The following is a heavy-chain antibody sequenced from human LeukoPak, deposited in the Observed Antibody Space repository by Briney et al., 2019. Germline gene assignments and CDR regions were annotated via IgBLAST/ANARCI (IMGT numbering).Heavy chain of an antibody. CDR2: MNPNSGNT. V-gene: IGHV1-8*01. CDR1: GYTFTSYD. Sequence: ASVKVSCKASGYTFTSYDINWVRQATGQGLEWMGWMNPNSGNTGYAQKFQGRVTMTRNTSISTAYMELSSLRSVDTAVYYCARGDSSSWYLIYYYYGMDVWGQGTTVTVSS. CDR3: ARGDSSSWYLIYYYYGMDV. J-gene: IGHJ6*02. D-gene: IGHD6-13*01.